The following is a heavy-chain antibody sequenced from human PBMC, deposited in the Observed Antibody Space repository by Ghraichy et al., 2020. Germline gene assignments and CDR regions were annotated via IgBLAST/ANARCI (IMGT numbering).Heavy chain of an antibody. V-gene: IGHV3-66*01. CDR2: IYSGGST. J-gene: IGHJ3*02. D-gene: IGHD3-9*01. CDR1: GFTVSSNY. Sequence: GESLNISCAASGFTVSSNYMSWVRQAPGKGLEWVSVIYSGGSTYYADSVKGRFTISRDNSKNTLYLQMNSLRAEDTAVYYCTRERAGAYYDILTGFHQAGDAFDIWGQGTMVTVSS. CDR3: TRERAGAYYDILTGFHQAGDAFDI.